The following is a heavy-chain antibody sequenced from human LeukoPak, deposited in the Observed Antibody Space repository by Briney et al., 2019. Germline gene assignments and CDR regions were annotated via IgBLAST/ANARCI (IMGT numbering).Heavy chain of an antibody. D-gene: IGHD1-1*01. Sequence: APVKVSCKASGYTFTSYAMHWVRQAPGQRLEWMGWINAGNGNTKYSQKFQGRVTITRDTSASTAYMELSSLRSEDTAVYYCARVLRQLEPQGNWFDPWGQGTLVTVSS. CDR3: ARVLRQLEPQGNWFDP. CDR1: GYTFTSYA. V-gene: IGHV1-3*01. J-gene: IGHJ5*02. CDR2: INAGNGNT.